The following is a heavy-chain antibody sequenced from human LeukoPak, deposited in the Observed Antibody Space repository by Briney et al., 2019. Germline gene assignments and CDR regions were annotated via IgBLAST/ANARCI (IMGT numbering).Heavy chain of an antibody. D-gene: IGHD4-11*01. CDR2: ISGSSSYI. CDR3: ARGTPTTRDFDY. V-gene: IGHV3-21*01. CDR1: GFTFSSYT. Sequence: PGGSLRLSCATSGFTFSSYTMNWVRQAPGKGLEWVSSISGSSSYIYYADSVKGRFTISRDNAKNSLSLQMNSLRSVDTAVYFCARGTPTTRDFDYWGQGTLVTVSS. J-gene: IGHJ4*02.